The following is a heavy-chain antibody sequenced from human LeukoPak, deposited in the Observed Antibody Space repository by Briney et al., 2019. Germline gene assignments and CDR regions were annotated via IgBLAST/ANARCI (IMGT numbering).Heavy chain of an antibody. D-gene: IGHD4-17*01. V-gene: IGHV4-39*01. CDR1: GGSISSSSYY. Sequence: SETLSLTCTVSGGSISSSSYYWGWIRQPPGKGLEWIGSIYYSGSTCYNPSLKSRVTISVDTSKNEFSLKLSSVTAADTAVYYCARLLGDDYGIDYWGQGTLVTVSS. CDR3: ARLLGDDYGIDY. CDR2: IYYSGST. J-gene: IGHJ4*02.